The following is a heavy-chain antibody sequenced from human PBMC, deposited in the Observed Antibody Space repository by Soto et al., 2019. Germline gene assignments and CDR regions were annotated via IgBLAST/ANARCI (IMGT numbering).Heavy chain of an antibody. Sequence: GGSLRLSCAASGFSFRSYGMHWVRQAPGKGLEWVAVTWHDGSTEFYVDSVKGRFTISRDNSKDTLFLQMNSLRAEDTAVYYCARLGPISGSYFGADQYFDYWGQGILVTVSS. D-gene: IGHD1-26*01. CDR3: ARLGPISGSYFGADQYFDY. CDR2: TWHDGSTE. CDR1: GFSFRSYG. V-gene: IGHV3-33*01. J-gene: IGHJ4*02.